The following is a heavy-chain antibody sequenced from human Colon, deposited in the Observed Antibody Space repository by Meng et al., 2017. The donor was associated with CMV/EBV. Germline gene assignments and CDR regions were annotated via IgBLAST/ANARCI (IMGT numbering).Heavy chain of an antibody. V-gene: IGHV3-23*01. CDR3: ANREVSNAFDI. D-gene: IGHD3-16*02. J-gene: IGHJ3*02. CDR1: GFTFSSYA. Sequence: GESLKISCAASGFTFSSYAMSWVRQAPGKGLEWVSAISGSGGSTYYADSVKGRFTISRDNSKNTLYLQMNSLRAEDTAAYYCANREVSNAFDIWGQGTMVTVSS. CDR2: ISGSGGST.